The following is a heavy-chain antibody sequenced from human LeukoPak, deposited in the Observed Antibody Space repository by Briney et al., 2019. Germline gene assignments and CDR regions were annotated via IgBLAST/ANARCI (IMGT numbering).Heavy chain of an antibody. V-gene: IGHV4-4*02. CDR2: IYHSGSI. Sequence: PSGTLSLTCAVSGASISSSNWWSWVRQPPGKGLEWIGEIYHSGSINYNPSLKSRVTISEDKSKNQLSLKLSSVTAADTAVYYCARGKEGGLPGYNWFDPWGQGTLVTVSS. D-gene: IGHD1-14*01. J-gene: IGHJ5*02. CDR3: ARGKEGGLPGYNWFDP. CDR1: GASISSSNW.